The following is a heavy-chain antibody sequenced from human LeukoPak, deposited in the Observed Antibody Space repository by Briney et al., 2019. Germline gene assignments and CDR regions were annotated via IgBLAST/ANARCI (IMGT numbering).Heavy chain of an antibody. J-gene: IGHJ4*02. Sequence: RPSETLSLTCTVSGGSISSYYWSWIRQPPGKGLEWIGYIYYSGSTNYNPSLKSRVTISVDTSKNQFSLKLSSVTAADTAVYYCARLDDSGSLIFDYWGQGTLVTVSS. D-gene: IGHD1-26*01. V-gene: IGHV4-59*01. CDR1: GGSISSYY. CDR2: IYYSGST. CDR3: ARLDDSGSLIFDY.